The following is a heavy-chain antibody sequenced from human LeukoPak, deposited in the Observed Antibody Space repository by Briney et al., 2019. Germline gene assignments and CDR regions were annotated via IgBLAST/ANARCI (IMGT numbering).Heavy chain of an antibody. Sequence: GGSLRLSCAASGFSFRTYEMNWVRQAPGKGLEWVAVISYDGSDKFYADSVKGRFTISRDNSENTLFLQMNSLRPEDTAVYYCARAKWLRLLLLLDYWGQGTLVTVSS. CDR3: ARAKWLRLLLLLDY. D-gene: IGHD5-12*01. CDR1: GFSFRTYE. CDR2: ISYDGSDK. J-gene: IGHJ4*02. V-gene: IGHV3-30*03.